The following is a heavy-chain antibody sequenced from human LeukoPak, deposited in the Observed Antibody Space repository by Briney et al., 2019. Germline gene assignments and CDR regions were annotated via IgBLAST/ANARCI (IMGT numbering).Heavy chain of an antibody. D-gene: IGHD6-6*01. V-gene: IGHV4-59*11. J-gene: IGHJ4*02. Sequence: DPSETLSLTCAVSGGSISSHYWSWIRQPPGTGLEWIGFIYYSGSTNYNPSLKSRVTISVDTSKNQFSLRLSSVTAADTAVYYCARGASTFDYWGQGTPVTVSS. CDR1: GGSISSHY. CDR3: ARGASTFDY. CDR2: IYYSGST.